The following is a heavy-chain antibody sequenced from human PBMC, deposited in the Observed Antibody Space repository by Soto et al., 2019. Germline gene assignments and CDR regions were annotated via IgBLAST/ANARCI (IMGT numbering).Heavy chain of an antibody. CDR2: ISAHNGNT. J-gene: IGHJ4*02. V-gene: IGHV1-18*01. CDR1: GYTFTSYG. CDR3: ARGRYGDY. D-gene: IGHD1-1*01. Sequence: QVHLVQSGAEVKKPGASVKVSCKGSGYTFTSYGITWVRQAPGQGLECMGWISAHNGNTNYAQKLQGRVTVTRDTSTSTAYMELRSLRSDDTDVYYCARGRYGDYWGQGALVTVSS.